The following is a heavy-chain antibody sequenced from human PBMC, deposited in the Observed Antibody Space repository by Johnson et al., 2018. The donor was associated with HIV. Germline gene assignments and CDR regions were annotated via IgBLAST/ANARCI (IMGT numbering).Heavy chain of an antibody. D-gene: IGHD6-19*01. CDR1: GFTFSSYD. V-gene: IGHV3-13*01. CDR3: ARESSSGWYWGAFDI. CDR2: IGTAGDT. J-gene: IGHJ3*02. Sequence: DVQVVESGGRVVRPGGSLRLSCAASGFTFSSYDMHWVRQATGKGLEWVSAIGTAGDTYYPGSVKGRFTISRENAKNSLYLQRNSLRAGDTAVYYCARESSSGWYWGAFDIWGQGTMVTVSS.